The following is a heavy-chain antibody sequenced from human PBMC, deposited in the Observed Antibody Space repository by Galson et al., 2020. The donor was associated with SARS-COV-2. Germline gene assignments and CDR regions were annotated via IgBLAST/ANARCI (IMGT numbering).Heavy chain of an antibody. CDR1: GFTFTTYY. V-gene: IGHV1-8*03. D-gene: IGHD2-15*01. J-gene: IGHJ2*01. CDR2: MIPNNGNT. CDR3: VRGYGGNGWFFDL. Sequence: ASVKVSCKASGFTFTTYYINWVRQAPGQGLEWMGYMIPNNGNTDYAQRFQGRVTITRDTSISTAYMEVSSLRSEDTAVYYCVRGYGGNGWFFDLWGRGTLVTVSS.